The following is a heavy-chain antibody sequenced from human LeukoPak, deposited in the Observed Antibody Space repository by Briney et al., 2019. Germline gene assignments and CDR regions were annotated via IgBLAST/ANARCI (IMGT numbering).Heavy chain of an antibody. V-gene: IGHV4-34*01. CDR1: GGSFSDYF. CDR3: ARDVVVVPAAIHYGMDV. Sequence: SETLSLTCAVYGGSFSDYFWGWVRQPPGKGLEWIGEINHSGRTYYNPSLKSRVTISVDTSKNQFSLNLSPVTAADTAVYYCARDVVVVPAAIHYGMDVWGQGTTVTVSS. D-gene: IGHD2-2*01. J-gene: IGHJ6*02. CDR2: INHSGRT.